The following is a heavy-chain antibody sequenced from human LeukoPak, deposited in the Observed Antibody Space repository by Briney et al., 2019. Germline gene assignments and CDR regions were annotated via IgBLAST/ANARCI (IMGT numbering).Heavy chain of an antibody. Sequence: GASVKVSCKASGFTFTSHYMHWVRQAPGQGLEWLGIINPGGGSTTYAQKFQGRITMTRDTSTSTLYMELSSLRSEDTAVYHCARGKMWEPAGKGAFDIWGQGTMVTVSS. CDR3: ARGKMWEPAGKGAFDI. D-gene: IGHD1-26*01. V-gene: IGHV1-46*01. J-gene: IGHJ3*02. CDR2: INPGGGST. CDR1: GFTFTSHY.